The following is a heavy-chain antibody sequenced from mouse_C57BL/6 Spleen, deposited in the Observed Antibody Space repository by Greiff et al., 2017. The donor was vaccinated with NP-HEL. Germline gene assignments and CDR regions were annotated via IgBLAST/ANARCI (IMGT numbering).Heavy chain of an antibody. D-gene: IGHD2-5*01. CDR1: GYTFTDYY. J-gene: IGHJ2*01. CDR3: ARGDSNLYDFDY. CDR2: INPYNGGT. Sequence: EVQLHQSGPVLVKPGASVKMSCKASGYTFTDYYMNWVKQSHGKSLEWIGVINPYNGGTSYNQKFKGKATLTVDKSSSTAYMELNSLTSEDSAVYYCARGDSNLYDFDYWGQGTTPTVSS. V-gene: IGHV1-19*01.